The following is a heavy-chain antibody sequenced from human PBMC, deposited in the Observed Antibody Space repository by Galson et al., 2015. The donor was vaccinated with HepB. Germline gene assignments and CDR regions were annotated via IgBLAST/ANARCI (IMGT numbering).Heavy chain of an antibody. V-gene: IGHV3-23*01. D-gene: IGHD3-10*01. CDR1: AFSFSSYA. J-gene: IGHJ6*02. CDR2: ISGSGGIT. CDR3: AKDLTLYYGSVTGGMDV. Sequence: SLRLSCAASAFSFSSYAMTWVRQAPGKGLEWVSAISGSGGITYYADSVKGRFTISRDNSKNTLYLQMNSLRAEDTAIYYCAKDLTLYYGSVTGGMDVWGQGTTVTVSS.